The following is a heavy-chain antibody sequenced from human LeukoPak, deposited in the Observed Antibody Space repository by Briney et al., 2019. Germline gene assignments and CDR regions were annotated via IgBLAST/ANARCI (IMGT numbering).Heavy chain of an antibody. J-gene: IGHJ4*02. D-gene: IGHD4-17*01. CDR1: GFTFSSYG. V-gene: IGHV3-30*18. Sequence: GGSLRLSCAASGFTFSSYGMHWVRQAPGKGLEWVAVISYDGSNKYYADSVKGRFTISRDNSKNTLYLQMNSLRAEDTAVYYCAKPHDYGDYTFDYWGQGTLVTVSS. CDR3: AKPHDYGDYTFDY. CDR2: ISYDGSNK.